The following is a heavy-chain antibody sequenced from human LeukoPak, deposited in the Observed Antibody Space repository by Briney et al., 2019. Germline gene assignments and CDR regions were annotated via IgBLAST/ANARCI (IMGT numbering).Heavy chain of an antibody. Sequence: SSETLSLTCTVSGGSISSGGYSWSWIRQPPGKGLEWIGYIYHSGSTYYNPSLKSRVTISVDRSKNQLSLNLSSVTAADTAVYYCARGVTSLYFDYWGQGTLVTVSS. CDR3: ARGVTSLYFDY. CDR1: GGSISSGGYS. D-gene: IGHD3-16*02. CDR2: IYHSGST. V-gene: IGHV4-30-2*01. J-gene: IGHJ4*02.